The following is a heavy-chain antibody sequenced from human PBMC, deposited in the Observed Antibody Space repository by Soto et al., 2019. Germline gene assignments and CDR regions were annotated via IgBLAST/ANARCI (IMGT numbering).Heavy chain of an antibody. V-gene: IGHV1-46*01. D-gene: IGHD3-3*01. J-gene: IGHJ5*02. Sequence: VASVKVSCKASGYTFTSYYMHWVRQAPGQGLEWMGIINPSGGSTSYARKFQGRVTMTRDTSTSTVYMELSSLRSEDTAVYYCARAGTTIFGVVTWFDPWGQGTLVTVSS. CDR1: GYTFTSYY. CDR3: ARAGTTIFGVVTWFDP. CDR2: INPSGGST.